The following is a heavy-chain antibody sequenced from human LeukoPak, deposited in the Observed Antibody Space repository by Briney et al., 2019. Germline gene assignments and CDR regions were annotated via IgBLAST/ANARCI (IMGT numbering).Heavy chain of an antibody. Sequence: SETLSLTCIVSGGSISSYYWNWIRQPPGKGLEWIGYIYYSGSTNYNPSLKSRVTTSVDTSKNQFSLKLSSVTAADTAVYYCARERLGYYDRSGLDYWGQGTLVTVSS. D-gene: IGHD3-22*01. CDR3: ARERLGYYDRSGLDY. J-gene: IGHJ4*02. CDR2: IYYSGST. CDR1: GGSISSYY. V-gene: IGHV4-59*01.